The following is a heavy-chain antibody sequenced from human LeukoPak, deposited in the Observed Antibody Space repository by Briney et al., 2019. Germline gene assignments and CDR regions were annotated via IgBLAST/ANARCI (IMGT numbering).Heavy chain of an antibody. V-gene: IGHV4-59*01. Sequence: SETLSLTCTVSGGSISSYYWSWIRQPPGKGLEWIGYIYYSGSTTYNPSLKSRVTMSVDTAKNQFSLKLKSVTAADTAVYYCARGDFCSKSNCYLRPMDVWGKGTTVTVSS. CDR3: ARGDFCSKSNCYLRPMDV. CDR1: GGSISSYY. J-gene: IGHJ6*03. CDR2: IYYSGST. D-gene: IGHD3-3*01.